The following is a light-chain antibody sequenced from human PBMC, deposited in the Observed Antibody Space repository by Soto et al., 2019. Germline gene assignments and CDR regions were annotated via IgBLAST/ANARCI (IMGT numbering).Light chain of an antibody. CDR1: SSNIGSNT. V-gene: IGLV1-44*01. J-gene: IGLJ2*01. CDR3: AAWDDSLNGRL. Sequence: QSVLTQPPSASGSPGQRVTISCSGGSSNIGSNTVNWYQQLPGTAPKLLIYTDNQRPSGVPDRFSGSKSATSASLAISGLRSGDEADYYCAAWDDSLNGRLFGGGTKLTVL. CDR2: TDN.